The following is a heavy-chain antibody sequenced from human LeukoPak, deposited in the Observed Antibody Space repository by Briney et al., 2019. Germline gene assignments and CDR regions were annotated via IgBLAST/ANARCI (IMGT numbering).Heavy chain of an antibody. D-gene: IGHD5-12*01. Sequence: PGGSLRLSCAASGFTFSSYSMNWVRQAPGKGLEWVSSISSSSSYIYYADSVKGRFTISRDNAKNSLYLQMNSLRAEDTAVYYCARSRYSGYDLTRNWFDPWGQGTLVTVSS. CDR1: GFTFSSYS. CDR3: ARSRYSGYDLTRNWFDP. V-gene: IGHV3-21*01. J-gene: IGHJ5*02. CDR2: ISSSSSYI.